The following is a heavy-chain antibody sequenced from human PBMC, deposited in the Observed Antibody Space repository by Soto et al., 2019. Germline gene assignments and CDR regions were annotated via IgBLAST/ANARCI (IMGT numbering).Heavy chain of an antibody. D-gene: IGHD3-16*01. J-gene: IGHJ4*02. Sequence: SETLCLTCPVSGGSISRYYWSWIRQPPGKGLEWIGYIYSSGRTNYNPSLKSRVTISVDTPKNHFSLKLRSVTAADTAVYYCARDYDGFDYWGPGILVTVSS. CDR2: IYSSGRT. CDR1: GGSISRYY. CDR3: ARDYDGFDY. V-gene: IGHV4-59*12.